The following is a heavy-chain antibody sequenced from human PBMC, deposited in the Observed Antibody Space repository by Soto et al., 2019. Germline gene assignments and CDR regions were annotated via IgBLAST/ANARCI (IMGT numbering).Heavy chain of an antibody. V-gene: IGHV4-34*01. CDR2: INHSGST. J-gene: IGHJ5*02. D-gene: IGHD6-13*01. CDR1: GGSFSGYY. Sequence: SLTCAVYGGSFSGYYWSWIRQPPGKGLEWIGEINHSGSTNYNPSLKSRVTISVDTSKNQFSLKLSSVTAADTAVYYCATLAAAGTTGQLIDPWGQGTLVTVSS. CDR3: ATLAAAGTTGQLIDP.